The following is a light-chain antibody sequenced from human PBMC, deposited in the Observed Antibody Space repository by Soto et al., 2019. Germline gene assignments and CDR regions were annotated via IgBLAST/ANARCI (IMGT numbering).Light chain of an antibody. CDR2: AAS. Sequence: DIQLTQSPSFLSASLGDRVTITCRASQTTNIYLNWYQQKPGKAPRLLIYAASNLQSGVPSXSSGSGSGTSFTLTISSLQPEDFATYYCQQSYDPPPTFGPGTKVENK. CDR1: QTTNIY. CDR3: QQSYDPPPT. V-gene: IGKV1-39*01. J-gene: IGKJ1*01.